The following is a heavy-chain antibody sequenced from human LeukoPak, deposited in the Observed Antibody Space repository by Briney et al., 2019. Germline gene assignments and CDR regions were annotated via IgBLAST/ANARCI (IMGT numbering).Heavy chain of an antibody. V-gene: IGHV1-2*04. Sequence: ASVKVSCKASGYTFTGYYMHWVRQAPGQGLEWMGWINPNGGGTNYAQKFRGWVTMTRDTSISTAYMELSRLRSDDTAVYYCARSYCSSTSCYANDAFDIWGQGTMVTVSS. CDR3: ARSYCSSTSCYANDAFDI. CDR2: INPNGGGT. D-gene: IGHD2-2*01. CDR1: GYTFTGYY. J-gene: IGHJ3*02.